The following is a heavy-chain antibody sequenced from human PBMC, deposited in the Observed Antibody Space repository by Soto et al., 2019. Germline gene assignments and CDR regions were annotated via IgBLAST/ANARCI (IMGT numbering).Heavy chain of an antibody. J-gene: IGHJ4*02. Sequence: ASVKVSCKASDFIFSNYGITWVRLVPGQGLEWMGWISAYNGDTNYAQKFQGRVIMTTDTSTTTDYMYLRSLRSDDTAVYYCARGGYYYHGGGYCYPFDYWGQGTQVTVSS. CDR3: ARGGYYYHGGGYCYPFDY. V-gene: IGHV1-18*01. D-gene: IGHD3-22*01. CDR2: ISAYNGDT. CDR1: DFIFSNYG.